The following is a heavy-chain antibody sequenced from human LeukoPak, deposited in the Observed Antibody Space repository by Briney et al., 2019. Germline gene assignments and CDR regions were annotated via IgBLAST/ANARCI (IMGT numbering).Heavy chain of an antibody. CDR2: ISGSGGST. CDR1: GFTFSSYA. D-gene: IGHD3-10*01. CDR3: AKDHPHYYGSGNYFDY. V-gene: IGHV3-23*01. Sequence: GGSLRLSCAASGFTFSSYAMSWVRQAPGKGLEWVSAISGSGGSTYYADSVKGRFTISRDNSKNTLYLQMNSLRAEDTAVYYCAKDHPHYYGSGNYFDYWGQGTLVTVSS. J-gene: IGHJ4*02.